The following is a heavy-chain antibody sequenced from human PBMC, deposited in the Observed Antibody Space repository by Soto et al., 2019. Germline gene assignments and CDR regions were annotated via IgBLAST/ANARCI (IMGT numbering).Heavy chain of an antibody. Sequence: QLQLVQSGAEVKKPGSSVKVSCKASGGTFSNFAINWVRQAPGQGLEWMGGIIPVFGKTKYAQKFQGRVQFTADESTSTAYMEVNSLTSEDTAVYDCARGSPTTVTTWFDPWGQGTLVTVSS. J-gene: IGHJ5*02. CDR2: IIPVFGKT. CDR3: ARGSPTTVTTWFDP. V-gene: IGHV1-69*01. D-gene: IGHD4-17*01. CDR1: GGTFSNFA.